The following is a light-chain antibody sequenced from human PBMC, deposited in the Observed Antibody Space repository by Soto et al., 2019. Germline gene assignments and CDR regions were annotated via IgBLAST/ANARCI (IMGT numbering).Light chain of an antibody. CDR1: QSISSW. Sequence: DIQMTQSPSTLSASVGDRVTITCRASQSISSWLAWYQQKPGKAPKLLIYKASSLETGVPSRFSGGGSGTEFTLTICSLQPDDFATYYCQQYNTYSYTFGQGTKLE. J-gene: IGKJ2*01. CDR2: KAS. V-gene: IGKV1-5*03. CDR3: QQYNTYSYT.